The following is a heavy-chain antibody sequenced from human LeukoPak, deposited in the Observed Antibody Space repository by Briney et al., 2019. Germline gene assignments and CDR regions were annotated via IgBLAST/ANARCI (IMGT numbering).Heavy chain of an antibody. V-gene: IGHV3-15*01. D-gene: IGHD4-17*01. Sequence: PGGSLRFSCAASGFTFNNAWMTWVRQAPGKGLQWVGRIKSKTDGGTVDYTAPVKGRFTISRDDSNNTLYLQMNSLKTEDTAVYYCTTDVTRDYWGQGTLVTVSS. CDR3: TTDVTRDY. CDR1: GFTFNNAW. CDR2: IKSKTDGGTV. J-gene: IGHJ4*02.